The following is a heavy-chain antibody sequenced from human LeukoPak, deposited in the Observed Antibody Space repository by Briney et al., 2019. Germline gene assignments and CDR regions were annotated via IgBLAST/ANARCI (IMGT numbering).Heavy chain of an antibody. D-gene: IGHD5-12*01. J-gene: IGHJ4*02. Sequence: PGGSLRLSCAASGFTVSGTYMSWVRQAPGKGLEWVSVIYSGGNTYYSDSVKGRFAISRDTSKNTLCLQMNSLRAEDTAVYYCARALYSGHADLFDSWGQGTLVTVSS. CDR2: IYSGGNT. CDR3: ARALYSGHADLFDS. V-gene: IGHV3-66*01. CDR1: GFTVSGTY.